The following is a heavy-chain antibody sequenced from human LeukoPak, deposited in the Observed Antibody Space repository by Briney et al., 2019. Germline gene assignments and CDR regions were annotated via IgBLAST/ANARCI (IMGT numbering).Heavy chain of an antibody. J-gene: IGHJ4*02. CDR2: ISGSGGST. V-gene: IGHV3-23*01. D-gene: IGHD1-26*01. Sequence: QPGGSLRPSCAASRFTFSSYAMSWVRQAPGKGLEWVSAISGSGGSTYYADSVKGRFTISRDNSKNTLYLQVNSLRAEDTAVYYCARGSGSFRTIYFDYWGQGTLVTVSS. CDR3: ARGSGSFRTIYFDY. CDR1: RFTFSSYA.